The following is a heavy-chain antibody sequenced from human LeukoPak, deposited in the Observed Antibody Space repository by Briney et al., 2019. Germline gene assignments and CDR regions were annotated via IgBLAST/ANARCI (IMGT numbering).Heavy chain of an antibody. CDR2: IYYSGST. D-gene: IGHD3-3*01. J-gene: IGHJ4*02. CDR1: GGSISSSSYY. Sequence: SETLSLTCTVSGGSISSSSYYWGWIRQPPGKGLEWIGSIYYSGSTYYNPSLKSRVTISVDTSKNQFSLKLSSVTAADTAVYYCARGPPYDFWSGYQYYFDYWGQGTLVTVSS. V-gene: IGHV4-39*07. CDR3: ARGPPYDFWSGYQYYFDY.